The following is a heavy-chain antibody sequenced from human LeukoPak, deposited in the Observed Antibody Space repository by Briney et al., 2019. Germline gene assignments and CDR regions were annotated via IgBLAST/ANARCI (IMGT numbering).Heavy chain of an antibody. CDR1: GYTLTELS. D-gene: IGHD3-10*01. Sequence: ASVKVSCKVSGYTLTELSMHWVRQAPGKGLEWMGGFDPEDGETIYAQKFQGRVTMTEDTSIDTAYMELSSLRSEDTAAYYCATDAPVGSYSFDYWGQGTLVTVSS. CDR2: FDPEDGET. J-gene: IGHJ4*02. V-gene: IGHV1-24*01. CDR3: ATDAPVGSYSFDY.